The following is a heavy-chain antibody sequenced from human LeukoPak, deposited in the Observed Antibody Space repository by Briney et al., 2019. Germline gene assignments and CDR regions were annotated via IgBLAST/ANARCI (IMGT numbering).Heavy chain of an antibody. V-gene: IGHV1-69*02. CDR3: ARRFEPWAWYGSGSRHATDTEYFQH. CDR2: IIPILGIA. J-gene: IGHJ1*01. CDR1: GYAFTSYY. D-gene: IGHD3-10*01. Sequence: ASVKVSCKASGYAFTSYYMHWVRQAPGQGLEWMGRIIPILGIANYAQKFQGRVTITADKSTSTAYMELSSLRSEDTAVYYCARRFEPWAWYGSGSRHATDTEYFQHWGQGTLVTVSS.